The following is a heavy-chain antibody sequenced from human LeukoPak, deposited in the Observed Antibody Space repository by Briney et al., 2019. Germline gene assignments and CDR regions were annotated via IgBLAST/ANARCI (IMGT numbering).Heavy chain of an antibody. Sequence: PGGSLRLSCAASGFTFSSYSMNWVRQAPGKGLEWVSSISSSSSYIYYADSVKGRFTISRDNAKNSLYLQMNSLRAEDTAVYYCARDRYFLDIVATIGSAFDIWGQGTMVTVSS. V-gene: IGHV3-21*01. CDR1: GFTFSSYS. CDR3: ARDRYFLDIVATIGSAFDI. D-gene: IGHD5-12*01. J-gene: IGHJ3*02. CDR2: ISSSSSYI.